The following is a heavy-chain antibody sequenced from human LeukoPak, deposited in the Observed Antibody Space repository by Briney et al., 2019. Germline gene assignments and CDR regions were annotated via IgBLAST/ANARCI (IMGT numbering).Heavy chain of an antibody. J-gene: IGHJ3*02. CDR2: ISWNSGSI. CDR1: GFTFEDYA. CDR3: AKDMVGEYYDFWSGYYISHAFDI. Sequence: GRSLRLSCAASGFTFEDYAMHWVRQAPGKGLEWVSGISWNSGSIGYADSVKGRFTISRDNAKNSLYLQMNSLRAEDTALYYCAKDMVGEYYDFWSGYYISHAFDIWGQGTMVTVSS. V-gene: IGHV3-9*01. D-gene: IGHD3-3*01.